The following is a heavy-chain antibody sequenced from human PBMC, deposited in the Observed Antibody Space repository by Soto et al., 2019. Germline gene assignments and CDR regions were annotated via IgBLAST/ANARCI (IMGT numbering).Heavy chain of an antibody. Sequence: SETLSLTCTVSGGSIRDYFWTWIRQPPGKGLGWIGYIYYSGRTNYNPSLKSRVSISVDTSKNHFSLQLSSVTAADTAVYYCARVGGDDFGDSGGFDYWGQGTLVTVSS. CDR1: GGSIRDYF. CDR3: ARVGGDDFGDSGGFDY. J-gene: IGHJ4*02. V-gene: IGHV4-59*01. CDR2: IYYSGRT. D-gene: IGHD4-17*01.